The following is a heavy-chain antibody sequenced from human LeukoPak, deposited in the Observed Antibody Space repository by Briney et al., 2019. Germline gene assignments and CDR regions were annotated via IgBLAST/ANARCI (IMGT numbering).Heavy chain of an antibody. CDR3: ARDRSPEGYYDSSHWDYYHGMDV. CDR1: GGSISNYY. CDR2: IYYSGST. J-gene: IGHJ6*02. V-gene: IGHV4-59*01. Sequence: SETLSLTCTVSGGSISNYYWSWIRQPPGKGLEWIGYIYYSGSTNYNPSFKSRVTISVDTSKNQFSLNLSSVTAADTAMYYCARDRSPEGYYDSSHWDYYHGMDVWGQGTTVTVSS. D-gene: IGHD3-22*01.